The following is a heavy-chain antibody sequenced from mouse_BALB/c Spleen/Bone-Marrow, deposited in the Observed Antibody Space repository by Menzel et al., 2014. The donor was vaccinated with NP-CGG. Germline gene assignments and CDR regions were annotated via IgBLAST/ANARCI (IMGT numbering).Heavy chain of an antibody. D-gene: IGHD2-3*01. CDR1: GYSFTGYT. V-gene: IGHV1-18*01. CDR2: INPYDGGT. CDR3: AREGGYDGYYPLAY. J-gene: IGHJ3*01. Sequence: VQLKQSGPELVKPGASMKISCKAPGYSFTGYTMNWVKQSHGKNLEWIGLINPYDGGTSYNQKFKGKATLTVDKSSSTAYVEFLSLTSEDSAVYYCAREGGYDGYYPLAYWGQGTLVTVSA.